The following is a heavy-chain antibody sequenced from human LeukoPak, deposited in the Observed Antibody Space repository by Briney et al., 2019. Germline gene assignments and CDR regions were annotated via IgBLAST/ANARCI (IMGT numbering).Heavy chain of an antibody. Sequence: GGSLRLSCAASGFTFCNNAMSWVRQAPGKGLEWVSATSGSGGTTYHADSVKGRFTISRDNSKNTLYLQMNSLRVEDTAVYYCARAEGNSDYYELPRDYWGQGTLVTVSS. D-gene: IGHD2/OR15-2a*01. J-gene: IGHJ4*02. CDR2: TSGSGGTT. V-gene: IGHV3-23*01. CDR1: GFTFCNNA. CDR3: ARAEGNSDYYELPRDY.